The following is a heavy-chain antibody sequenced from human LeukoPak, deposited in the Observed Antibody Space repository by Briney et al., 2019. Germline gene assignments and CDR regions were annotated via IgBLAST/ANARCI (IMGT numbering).Heavy chain of an antibody. V-gene: IGHV3-48*03. CDR1: GFTFSSYE. CDR3: ARGTSTTTPRRYMDV. CDR2: ISSSGSTI. J-gene: IGHJ6*03. Sequence: GGSLRLSCAASGFTFSSYEMNWVRQAPGKGLEWVSYISSSGSTIYYADSVKGRFTISRDNAKNSLYLQMDSLRPEDTGFYYCARGTSTTTPRRYMDVWGKGTTVTVSS. D-gene: IGHD5/OR15-5a*01.